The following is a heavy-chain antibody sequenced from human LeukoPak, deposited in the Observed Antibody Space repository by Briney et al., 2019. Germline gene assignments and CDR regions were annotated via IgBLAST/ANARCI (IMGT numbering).Heavy chain of an antibody. CDR3: ARDPSGYFNH. V-gene: IGHV4-61*01. Sequence: SETLSLTCNVSGGSVTSGSYCWSWIRQPPGKGLEWIGYIYGIGCNNYNPSLKSRVTISVDTSKNQFSLKLSSVTAADTAVYYCARDPSGYFNHWGQGTLVTVSS. CDR2: IYGIGCN. J-gene: IGHJ4*02. D-gene: IGHD3-22*01. CDR1: GGSVTSGSYC.